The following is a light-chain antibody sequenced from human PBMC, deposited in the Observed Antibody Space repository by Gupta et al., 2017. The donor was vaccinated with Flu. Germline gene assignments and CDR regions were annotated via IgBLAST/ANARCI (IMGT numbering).Light chain of an antibody. J-gene: IGLJ3*02. CDR1: SSDVGGYNS. V-gene: IGLV2-14*01. Sequence: QSALTQPTSVSGSPGQSISISCTGTSSDVGGYNSVSWYQHHPGKAPKLMIYEVSTRPSGVSNRLSGSKSGNTVSLTISGLQAEDEADYYCSSYTTISPVFGGGTKLTVL. CDR3: SSYTTISPV. CDR2: EVS.